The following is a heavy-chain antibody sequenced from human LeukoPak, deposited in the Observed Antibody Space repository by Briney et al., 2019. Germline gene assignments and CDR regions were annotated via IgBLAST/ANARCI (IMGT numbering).Heavy chain of an antibody. V-gene: IGHV3-21*01. CDR2: ISSRGTYI. D-gene: IGHD4-17*01. Sequence: GGSLRLSCAVSGFTFSSYTMNWVRQAPGQGREWVSSISSRGTYIYYAESVKGRFTISRDNAKNSVFLDMDSLRAEDTAVYYCAPPGADSGLPLDVWGNGTAVTVSS. CDR3: APPGADSGLPLDV. J-gene: IGHJ6*04. CDR1: GFTFSSYT.